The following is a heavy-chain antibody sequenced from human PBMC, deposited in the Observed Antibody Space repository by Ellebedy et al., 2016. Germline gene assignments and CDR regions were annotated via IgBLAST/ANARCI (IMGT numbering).Heavy chain of an antibody. V-gene: IGHV3-23*01. CDR1: GFTFSSYA. D-gene: IGHD3-22*01. J-gene: IGHJ4*02. Sequence: GGSLRLXXAASGFTFSSYAMSWVRQAPGKGLEWVSVISGSGGSTYYADSVKGRFTISRDNSKNTLYLQMNSLRAEDTAVYYCAKHPSYYYDSSVYSHFDYWGQGTLVTVSS. CDR2: ISGSGGST. CDR3: AKHPSYYYDSSVYSHFDY.